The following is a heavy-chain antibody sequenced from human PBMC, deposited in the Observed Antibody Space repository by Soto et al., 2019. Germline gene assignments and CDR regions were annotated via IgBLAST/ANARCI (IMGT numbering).Heavy chain of an antibody. CDR1: GGTFSSYA. Sequence: GASVKVSCKASGGTFSSYAISWVRQAPGQGLEWMGGIIPIFGTANYAQKFQGRVTITADESTSTAYMELSSLRSEDTAVYYCARDIAAAGTNYYYGMDVWGQGTTVTVSS. V-gene: IGHV1-69*13. D-gene: IGHD6-13*01. J-gene: IGHJ6*02. CDR3: ARDIAAAGTNYYYGMDV. CDR2: IIPIFGTA.